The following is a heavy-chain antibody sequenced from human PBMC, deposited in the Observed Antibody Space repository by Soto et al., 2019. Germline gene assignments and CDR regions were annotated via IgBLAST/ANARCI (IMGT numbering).Heavy chain of an antibody. J-gene: IGHJ4*02. CDR2: IYHSGST. CDR3: ARRQSSVATIIGYYFDY. Sequence: SETLSLTCAVSGGSISSSNWWSWVRQPPGKGLEWIGEIYHSGSTNYNPSLKSRVTISVDKSKNQFSLKLSSVTAADTAVYYCARRQSSVATIIGYYFDYWGQGTLVTVSS. CDR1: GGSISSSNW. D-gene: IGHD5-12*01. V-gene: IGHV4-4*02.